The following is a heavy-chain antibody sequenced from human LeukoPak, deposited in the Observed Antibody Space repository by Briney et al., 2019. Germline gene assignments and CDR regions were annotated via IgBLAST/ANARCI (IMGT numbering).Heavy chain of an antibody. D-gene: IGHD6-6*01. Sequence: GGSLRLSCAASGITFSSYAMSWVRQAPGKGLEWVAVISYDGSNKYYADSVRGRFTISRDNSKNTLYLQMNSLRAEDTAVYYCARGSIAARGYFDYWGQGTLVTVSS. CDR2: ISYDGSNK. CDR3: ARGSIAARGYFDY. CDR1: GITFSSYA. V-gene: IGHV3-30*04. J-gene: IGHJ4*02.